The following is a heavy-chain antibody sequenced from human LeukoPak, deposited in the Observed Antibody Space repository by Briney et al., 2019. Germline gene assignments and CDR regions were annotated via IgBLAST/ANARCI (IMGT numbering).Heavy chain of an antibody. CDR2: IKQDGSEK. Sequence: GGSLRLSCAASGFTFSSYWMSWVRQAPGKGLEWVANIKQDGSEKYYVDSVKGRFTISRDNAKNSLYLQMNSLRAEDTAVYYCAVLGGVVVPAAMVYWGQGTLVTVSS. V-gene: IGHV3-7*03. D-gene: IGHD2-2*01. CDR1: GFTFSSYW. CDR3: AVLGGVVVPAAMVY. J-gene: IGHJ4*02.